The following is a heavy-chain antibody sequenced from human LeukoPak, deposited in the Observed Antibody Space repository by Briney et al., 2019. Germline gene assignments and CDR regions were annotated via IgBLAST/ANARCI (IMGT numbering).Heavy chain of an antibody. D-gene: IGHD2/OR15-2a*01. CDR2: IYSAGST. Sequence: PGGSLRLSCEASGFSVDSTYMSWVHQAPGKGLEWVSLIYSAGSTFYADSVKGRFTISRDKSKNTLYLQMKSLRAEDTAVYYCARDSRPFPTYFDYWGQGTLVTVSS. CDR1: GFSVDSTY. J-gene: IGHJ4*02. V-gene: IGHV3-53*01. CDR3: ARDSRPFPTYFDY.